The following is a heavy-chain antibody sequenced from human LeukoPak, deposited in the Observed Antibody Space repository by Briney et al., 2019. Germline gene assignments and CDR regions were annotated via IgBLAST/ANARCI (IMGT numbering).Heavy chain of an antibody. D-gene: IGHD3-22*01. CDR2: IYYSGST. J-gene: IGHJ3*02. CDR1: GGSISGSNYY. CDR3: ARRYYYDSSGYYFRDAFDI. V-gene: IGHV4-61*05. Sequence: SETLSLTCTVSGGSISGSNYYWGWIRQPPGKGLEWIGYIYYSGSTNYNPSLKSRVTVSVDTSKNQFSLKLSSVTAADTAVYYCARRYYYDSSGYYFRDAFDIWGQGTMVTVSS.